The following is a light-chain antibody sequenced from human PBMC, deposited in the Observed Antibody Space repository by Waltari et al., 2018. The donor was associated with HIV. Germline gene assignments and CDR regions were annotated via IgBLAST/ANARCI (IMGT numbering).Light chain of an antibody. Sequence: QSALTQPASVSGSPGQSITISCTGTTSDVGAYNFVSWYQQYPGKDPKLLISEVSNRPSGVSHRFAVSKSANTASLSISGLQADDEADYYCSSYTSSSTLVVFGGGTKLTVL. CDR3: SSYTSSSTLVV. CDR2: EVS. V-gene: IGLV2-14*01. CDR1: TSDVGAYNF. J-gene: IGLJ2*01.